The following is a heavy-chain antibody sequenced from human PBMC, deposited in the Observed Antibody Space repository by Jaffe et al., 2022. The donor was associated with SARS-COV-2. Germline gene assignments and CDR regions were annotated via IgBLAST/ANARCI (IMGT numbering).Heavy chain of an antibody. CDR1: GGSISSYY. CDR3: ARDLGPLNWFDP. V-gene: IGHV4-59*01. Sequence: QVQLQESGPGLVKPSETLSLTCTVSGGSISSYYWSWIRQPPGKGLEWIGYIYYSGSTNYNPSLKSRVTISVDTSKNQFSLKLSSVTAADTAVYYCARDLGPLNWFDPWGQGTLVTVSS. CDR2: IYYSGST. J-gene: IGHJ5*02.